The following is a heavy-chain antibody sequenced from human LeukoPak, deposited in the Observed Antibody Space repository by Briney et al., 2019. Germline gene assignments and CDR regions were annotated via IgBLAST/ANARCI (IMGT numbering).Heavy chain of an antibody. CDR3: ARGLRNYGDYSFDP. Sequence: PSETLSLTCAVYGGSFSGYYWSWIRQPPGKGLEWIGEINHSGSTDYNPSLKSRVTISVDTSKNQFSLKLSSVTAADTAVYYCARGLRNYGDYSFDPWGQGTLVTVSS. CDR1: GGSFSGYY. J-gene: IGHJ5*02. CDR2: INHSGST. D-gene: IGHD4-17*01. V-gene: IGHV4-34*01.